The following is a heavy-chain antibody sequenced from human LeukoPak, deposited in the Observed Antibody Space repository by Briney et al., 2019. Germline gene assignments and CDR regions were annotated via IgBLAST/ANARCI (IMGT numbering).Heavy chain of an antibody. CDR1: GATVSSDY. CDR3: GRNLGSGSDH. D-gene: IGHD3-10*01. J-gene: IGHJ4*02. CDR2: THYRGDI. Sequence: QTSETLSLTCSVSGATVSSDYWNWIRQSPGRGLEWIGYTHYRGDINYNPSLKSRLTMSVDASSNQVSLKLSSVTAADAAVYYCGRNLGSGSDHWGQGTLVTVSS. V-gene: IGHV4-59*02.